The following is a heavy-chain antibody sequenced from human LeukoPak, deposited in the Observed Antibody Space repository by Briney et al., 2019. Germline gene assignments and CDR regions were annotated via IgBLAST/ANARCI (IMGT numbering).Heavy chain of an antibody. V-gene: IGHV4-30-2*01. Sequence: PSETLSLTCAVSGGSISSGGYSWSWIRQPPGKGLEWIGYIYHSGSTYYNPSLKSRVTISVDRSKNQLSLKLSSVTAADTAVYYCARVDGIAYFDYWGQGTLVTVSS. D-gene: IGHD6-13*01. CDR3: ARVDGIAYFDY. J-gene: IGHJ4*02. CDR2: IYHSGST. CDR1: GGSISSGGYS.